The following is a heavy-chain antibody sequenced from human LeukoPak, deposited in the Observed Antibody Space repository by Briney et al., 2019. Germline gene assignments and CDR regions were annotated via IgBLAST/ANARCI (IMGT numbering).Heavy chain of an antibody. Sequence: SETLSLTCTVSGASISSYYWSWIRQPPGEGLEWIGYVHYSGSTNYNPSLKSRVTISVDTSKNQFSLKLSSVTAADTAVYYCARQGRDGYDYARYWGLGTLVTVSS. D-gene: IGHD5-24*01. CDR1: GASISSYY. J-gene: IGHJ4*02. CDR3: ARQGRDGYDYARY. CDR2: VHYSGST. V-gene: IGHV4-59*01.